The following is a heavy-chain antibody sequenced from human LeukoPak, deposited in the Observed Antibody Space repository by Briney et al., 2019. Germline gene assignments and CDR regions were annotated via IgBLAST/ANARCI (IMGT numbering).Heavy chain of an antibody. Sequence: GGSLRLSCAASGFTFDDYAMHWVRQAPGKGLEWVSGISWNSGSIGYADSVKGRFTISRDNAKNSLYLQMNSLRAEDTALYYCAKAYNWNDYYFDYWGQGTLVTASS. CDR2: ISWNSGSI. J-gene: IGHJ4*02. CDR1: GFTFDDYA. V-gene: IGHV3-9*01. D-gene: IGHD1-1*01. CDR3: AKAYNWNDYYFDY.